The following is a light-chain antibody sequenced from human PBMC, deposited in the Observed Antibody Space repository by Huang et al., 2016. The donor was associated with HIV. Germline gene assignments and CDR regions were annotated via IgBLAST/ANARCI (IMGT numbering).Light chain of an antibody. CDR2: AAS. CDR3: QQNHISPPYT. Sequence: DIRMTQSPSSLSASIGDRVTITCRASQSISTYLNWYQQKPGKAPKVLIYAASNLQSGVPSRFSGSGSVTDFTLTISSLQPEDIATYFCQQNHISPPYTFGQGTKVEIK. J-gene: IGKJ2*01. V-gene: IGKV1-39*01. CDR1: QSISTY.